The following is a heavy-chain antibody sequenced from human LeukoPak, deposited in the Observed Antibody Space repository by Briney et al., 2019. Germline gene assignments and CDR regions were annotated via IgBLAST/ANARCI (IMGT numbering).Heavy chain of an antibody. CDR1: GGSLSSGDYY. J-gene: IGHJ4*02. D-gene: IGHD3-3*01. V-gene: IGHV4-30-4*01. CDR2: IYYSGST. Sequence: PSETLSLTCTVSGGSLSSGDYYWSWIRQPPGKGLEWIGYIYYSGSTYYNPSLKSRVTISVDTSKNQFSLKLSSVTAADTAVYYCARGVPYDFWSGYPFDYWGQGTLVTVSS. CDR3: ARGVPYDFWSGYPFDY.